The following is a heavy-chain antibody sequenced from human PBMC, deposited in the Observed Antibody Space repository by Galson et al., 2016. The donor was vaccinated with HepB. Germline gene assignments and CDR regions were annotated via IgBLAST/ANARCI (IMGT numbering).Heavy chain of an antibody. CDR2: ISGDTTTT. D-gene: IGHD6-13*01. CDR3: AKGGGSTWYISPHFVDP. J-gene: IGHJ5*02. CDR1: GLTFSNYA. Sequence: RLSCAASGLTFSNYAMAWVRQAPGKGLEWVSSISGDTTTTYYADSVKGRFTISRDNSKNTFYLQMNSLRAEDTASYYCAKGGGSTWYISPHFVDPWGQGTLVTVSS. V-gene: IGHV3-23*01.